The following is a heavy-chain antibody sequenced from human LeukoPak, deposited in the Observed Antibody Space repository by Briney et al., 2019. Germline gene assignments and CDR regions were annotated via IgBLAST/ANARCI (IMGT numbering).Heavy chain of an antibody. J-gene: IGHJ4*02. V-gene: IGHV3-7*03. CDR3: AKAGNIVLMVYAVFVY. Sequence: GGSLRLSCEASGFTFTTFWMSWVRQAPGKGLEWVANINQDATEKYYVDSVKGRFTISRDNSKNTLYLQMNSLRAEDTAVYYCAKAGNIVLMVYAVFVYWGQGTLVTVSS. CDR2: INQDATEK. CDR1: GFTFTTFW. D-gene: IGHD2-8*01.